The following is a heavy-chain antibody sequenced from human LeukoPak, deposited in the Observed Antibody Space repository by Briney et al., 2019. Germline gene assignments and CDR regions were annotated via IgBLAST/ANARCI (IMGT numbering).Heavy chain of an antibody. J-gene: IGHJ3*02. CDR3: ARMVYAMPKPDAFDI. D-gene: IGHD2-8*01. V-gene: IGHV4-61*05. CDR1: GGSISSSSYY. Sequence: SETLSLTCTVSGGSISSSSYYWSWIRQPPGKGLEWIGYIYYSGSTNYNPSLKSRVTISVDTSKNQFSLKLSSVTAADTAVYYCARMVYAMPKPDAFDIWGQGTMVTVSS. CDR2: IYYSGST.